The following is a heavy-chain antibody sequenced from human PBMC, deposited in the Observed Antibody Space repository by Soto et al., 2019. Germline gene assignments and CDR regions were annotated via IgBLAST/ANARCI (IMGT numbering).Heavy chain of an antibody. CDR3: ARHGSYRSSPGFDY. CDR1: GGSISSYY. V-gene: IGHV4-59*08. Sequence: QVQLQESGPGLVKPSETLSLTCTVSGGSISSYYWSWIRQSPGKGLEWIGYIYYSGSTSYNPSLKIRVTVKVDTSKSHCTLKLSSVTAADTAVYYCARHGSYRSSPGFDYWGQGTLVTVSS. CDR2: IYYSGST. J-gene: IGHJ4*02. D-gene: IGHD6-6*01.